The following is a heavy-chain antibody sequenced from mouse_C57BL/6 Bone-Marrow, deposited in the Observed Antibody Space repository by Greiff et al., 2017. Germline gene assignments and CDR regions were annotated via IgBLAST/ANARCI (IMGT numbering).Heavy chain of an antibody. CDR3: TTHGSSYGGAMDY. D-gene: IGHD1-1*01. J-gene: IGHJ4*01. CDR2: IDPENGDT. CDR1: GFNIKDDY. V-gene: IGHV14-4*01. Sequence: VQLQQSGAELVRPGASVKLSCTASGFNIKDDYMHWVKQRPEQGLEWIGWIDPENGDTEYASKFQGKATITADTSSNTAYLQLSSLTSEDTAVYYGTTHGSSYGGAMDYWGQGTSVTVSS.